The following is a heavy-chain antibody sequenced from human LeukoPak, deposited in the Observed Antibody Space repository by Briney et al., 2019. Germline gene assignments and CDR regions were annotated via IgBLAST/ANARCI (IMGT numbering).Heavy chain of an antibody. CDR3: AFRRLGDRYYFDY. CDR1: GGSFSGYY. D-gene: IGHD3-10*01. CDR2: INHSGST. V-gene: IGHV4-34*01. Sequence: PSETLSLTCAVYGGSFSGYYWSWIRQPPGKGLEWIGEINHSGSTNYNPSLKSRVTISVDTSKNQFSLKLSSVTAADTAVYYCAFRRLGDRYYFDYWGQGTLVTVSS. J-gene: IGHJ4*02.